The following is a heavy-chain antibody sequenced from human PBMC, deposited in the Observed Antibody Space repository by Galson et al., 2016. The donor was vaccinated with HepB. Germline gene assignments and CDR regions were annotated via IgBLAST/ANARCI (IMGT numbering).Heavy chain of an antibody. CDR1: GFSFEDYA. V-gene: IGHV3-9*01. CDR3: VKDWHSDPLAFHI. Sequence: SLRLSCAASGFSFEDYAMHWVRQAPGKGLEWVSGINWNRDIIGYAEFVKGRFNISRDNAKNSLYLEMNSLETGDTALYYCVKDWHSDPLAFHIWGQGTMVSVSS. CDR2: INWNRDII. D-gene: IGHD2-21*02. J-gene: IGHJ3*02.